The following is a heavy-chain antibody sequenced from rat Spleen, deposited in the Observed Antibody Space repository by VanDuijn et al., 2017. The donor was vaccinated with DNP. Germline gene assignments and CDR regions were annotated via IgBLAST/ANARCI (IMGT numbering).Heavy chain of an antibody. CDR2: ISYSGST. CDR1: DYSITSSY. CDR3: ARFTMGPDY. J-gene: IGHJ2*01. D-gene: IGHD1-7*01. Sequence: EVQLQESGPGLVRPSQSLSLTCSVTDYSITSSYWGWIRQFPGNKMEWIGHISYSGSTSYNPSLKSRISITRDTSKNQFFLQLNSVTTEDTATYYCARFTMGPDYWGQGVMVTVSS. V-gene: IGHV3-1*01.